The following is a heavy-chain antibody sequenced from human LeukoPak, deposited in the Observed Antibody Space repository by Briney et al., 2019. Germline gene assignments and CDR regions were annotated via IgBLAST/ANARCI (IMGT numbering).Heavy chain of an antibody. V-gene: IGHV3-23*01. Sequence: GGSLRLSCAAPGFSFSGYAMSWVRQAPGKGLEWVSSISDTGDATYYADSVKGRFTISRDNSKNTLYLQMNTLRAEDTAVYYCAKEGLVTTFGDPWGQGTLVTVSS. CDR2: ISDTGDAT. D-gene: IGHD3-16*01. CDR3: AKEGLVTTFGDP. J-gene: IGHJ5*02. CDR1: GFSFSGYA.